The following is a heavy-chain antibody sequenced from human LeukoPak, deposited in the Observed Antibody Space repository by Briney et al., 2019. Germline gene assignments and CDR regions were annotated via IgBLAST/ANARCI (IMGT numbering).Heavy chain of an antibody. CDR1: GFTFSSHW. V-gene: IGHV3-7*01. J-gene: IGHJ6*03. CDR3: TRDWQESYLYYMDV. D-gene: IGHD2-2*02. Sequence: GGSLRLSCAASGFTFSSHWMSWVRQAAGKGPEWVANINQGGSERYSVHSVKGRFTISRDNAQNSPYLQMHSLSADDSAVYLCTRDWQESYLYYMDVWGKGTTVTVSS. CDR2: INQGGSER.